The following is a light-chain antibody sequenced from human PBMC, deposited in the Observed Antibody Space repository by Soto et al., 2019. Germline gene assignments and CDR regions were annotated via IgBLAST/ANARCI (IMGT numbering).Light chain of an antibody. V-gene: IGKV3-20*01. CDR2: GAS. CDR3: QQYGSSPPYT. CDR1: QSLSTSY. J-gene: IGKJ2*01. Sequence: EIVLTQFPGTLSLSPGEGATLSCRASQSLSTSYLAWYQQKPGQAPRLLIYGASSRATGIPERFSGGGSGTDFTLTISRLEPEDFAVYYCQQYGSSPPYTFGQGTKLEIK.